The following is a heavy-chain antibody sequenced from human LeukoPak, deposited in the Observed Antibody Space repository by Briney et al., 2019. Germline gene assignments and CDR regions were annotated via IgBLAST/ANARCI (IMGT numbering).Heavy chain of an antibody. V-gene: IGHV6-1*01. CDR1: GDSASNNNAA. CDR3: ARDWGGDRPASAFDI. J-gene: IGHJ3*02. D-gene: IGHD3-16*01. CDR2: TYDRSKWYT. Sequence: SQTLSLTSAISGDSASNNNAACNWVRHSPSRCLEWLGSTYDRSKWYTDYAVSESIRITINPHTSNNQFSLLLKSVTPESTAVYYCARDWGGDRPASAFDIWGQGTTVTVSS.